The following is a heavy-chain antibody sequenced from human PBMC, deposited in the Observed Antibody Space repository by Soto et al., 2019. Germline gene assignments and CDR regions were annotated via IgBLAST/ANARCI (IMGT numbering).Heavy chain of an antibody. Sequence: SETLSLTCAVYGGSFSGYYWSWTRQPPGKGLEWIGEINHSGSTNYNPSLKSRVTISVDTSKNQFSLKLSSVTAADTAVYYCARDRAKRERWLQSTFYYGMDVWGQGTTVTVSS. CDR2: INHSGST. V-gene: IGHV4-34*01. D-gene: IGHD5-12*01. CDR1: GGSFSGYY. J-gene: IGHJ6*02. CDR3: ARDRAKRERWLQSTFYYGMDV.